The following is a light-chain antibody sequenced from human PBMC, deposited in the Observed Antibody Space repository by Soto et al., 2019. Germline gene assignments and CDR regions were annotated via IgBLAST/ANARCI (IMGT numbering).Light chain of an antibody. Sequence: QSALTQPPSASGSPGQSVTISCTGTSSDVGGYHYVSWYQQHPGKAPKLIIYEVTKRPSGVPDRFSGSKSGNTASLTVSGLQAEDEADYYCSSYAGSKTAVFGGGTKLTVL. CDR1: SSDVGGYHY. J-gene: IGLJ2*01. CDR2: EVT. V-gene: IGLV2-8*01. CDR3: SSYAGSKTAV.